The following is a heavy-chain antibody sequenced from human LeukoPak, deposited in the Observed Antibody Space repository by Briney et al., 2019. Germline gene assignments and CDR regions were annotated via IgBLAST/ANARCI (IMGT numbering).Heavy chain of an antibody. V-gene: IGHV4-34*01. CDR3: ARGGYYDSSGYYMVAIDY. J-gene: IGHJ4*02. Sequence: SETLSLTCAVYGGSFSGYYWSWIRQPPGKGLEWIGEINHSGSTNYNPSLKSRVTISVDTSKNQFSLKLSSVTAADTAVYYCARGGYYDSSGYYMVAIDYWGQGTLVTVSP. CDR2: INHSGST. D-gene: IGHD3-22*01. CDR1: GGSFSGYY.